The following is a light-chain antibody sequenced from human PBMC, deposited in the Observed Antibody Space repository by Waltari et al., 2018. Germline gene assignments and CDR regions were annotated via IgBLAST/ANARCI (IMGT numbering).Light chain of an antibody. CDR1: SGSVVTTSS. CDR3: SLYMGSGIWV. J-gene: IGLJ3*02. CDR2: KGS. Sequence: QTLVTPEPSLSVSPRGPVTLTCAFTSGSVVTTSSPTWYQQTPGQPPRTLVYKGSSRSSGVPDRFSGSILGNKAALTITGAQADDESNYYCSLYMGSGIWVFGGGTKLTVL. V-gene: IGLV8-61*01.